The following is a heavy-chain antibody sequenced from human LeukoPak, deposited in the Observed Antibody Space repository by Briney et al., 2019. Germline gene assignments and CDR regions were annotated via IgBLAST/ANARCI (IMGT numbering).Heavy chain of an antibody. V-gene: IGHV4-61*02. CDR1: GGSISSGSYY. D-gene: IGHD6-13*01. CDR2: IYPSGST. J-gene: IGHJ3*02. CDR3: SRRIAAADAFDI. Sequence: SQTLSLTCTVSGGSISSGSYYWSWIRQPAGKGREWIECIYPSGSTNYNPSLKSRVTISVDTSKNQFSMQLSSVTAADTAMYYCSRRIAAADAFDIWGLGTMFSVSS.